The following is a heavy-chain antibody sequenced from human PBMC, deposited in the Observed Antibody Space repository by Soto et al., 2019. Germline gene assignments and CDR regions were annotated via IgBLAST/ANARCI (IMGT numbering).Heavy chain of an antibody. J-gene: IGHJ5*02. CDR2: IYHSGST. CDR3: ARERPDGARLAP. D-gene: IGHD1-26*01. Sequence: QVQLQESGPGLVKPSQTLSLTCTVSGGSISSGDYYWSCIRQPPGKGLEWIGYIYHSGSTYYNPSLKSRVTISVDTSKNQFSLKLSSVTAADTAVYYCARERPDGARLAPWGQGTLVTVSS. CDR1: GGSISSGDYY. V-gene: IGHV4-30-4*01.